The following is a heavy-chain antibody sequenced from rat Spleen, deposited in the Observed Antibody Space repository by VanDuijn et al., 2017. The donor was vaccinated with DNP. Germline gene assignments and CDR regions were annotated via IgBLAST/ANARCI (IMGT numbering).Heavy chain of an antibody. J-gene: IGHJ3*01. CDR3: AGGVSGVWFAS. V-gene: IGHV1-43*01. CDR1: GYTFTSYY. Sequence: QVQLQQSGAELAKPGPSVKISCKSSGYTFTSYYIGWIKQTTGQGLEYFGYFKRGSGGPNYNEKFKGKATLTVVRSSSTAFMPLSSLTPDDSAVYYCAGGVSGVWFASGGQGTSVTVSS. CDR2: FKRGSGGP. D-gene: IGHD4-3*01.